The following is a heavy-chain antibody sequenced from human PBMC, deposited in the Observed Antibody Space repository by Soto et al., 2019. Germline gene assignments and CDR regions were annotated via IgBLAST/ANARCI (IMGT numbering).Heavy chain of an antibody. CDR1: GFTFSSYA. V-gene: IGHV3-23*01. Sequence: PGGSLRLSCAASGFTFSSYAMSWVRQAPGKGLEWVSAISGSGGSTYYADSVKGRFTISRDNSKNTLYLQMNSLRAEGTAVYYCAKDSRIAVAGFFDYWGQGTLVTVSS. D-gene: IGHD6-19*01. J-gene: IGHJ4*02. CDR2: ISGSGGST. CDR3: AKDSRIAVAGFFDY.